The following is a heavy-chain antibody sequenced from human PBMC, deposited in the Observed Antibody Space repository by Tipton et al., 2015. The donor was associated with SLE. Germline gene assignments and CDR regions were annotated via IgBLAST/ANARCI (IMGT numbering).Heavy chain of an antibody. V-gene: IGHV3-21*01. CDR1: GFTFSSYN. Sequence: SLRLSCAASGFTFSSYNMNWVRQAPGKGLEWVSSISSSSSYIYYADSVKGRFTISRDNAKNSLYLQMNSLRAEDTAVYYCARVGPWDSSSPFSYMDFWGKGPSVPVSS. CDR2: ISSSSSYI. J-gene: IGHJ6*03. CDR3: ARVGPWDSSSPFSYMDF. D-gene: IGHD6-6*01.